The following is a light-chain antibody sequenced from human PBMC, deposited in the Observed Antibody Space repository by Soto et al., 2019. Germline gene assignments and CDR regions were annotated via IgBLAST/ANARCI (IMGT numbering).Light chain of an antibody. CDR1: SSDAGAYNY. CDR3: SSYTSSSTLV. V-gene: IGLV2-14*01. Sequence: QSALTQPASGSGAPGQAITIPCTGTSSDAGAYNYVSWYQQHPGKAPSLVVYEVSNRPSGVSNRVCGSKAGNAASLIISGLRAEDEADYYCSSYTSSSTLVLGGGTKVTVL. J-gene: IGLJ2*01. CDR2: EVS.